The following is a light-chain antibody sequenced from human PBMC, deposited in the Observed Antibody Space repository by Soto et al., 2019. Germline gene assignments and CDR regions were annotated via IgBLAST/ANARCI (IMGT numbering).Light chain of an antibody. CDR1: QSIGSN. V-gene: IGKV3-15*01. Sequence: ETVMTQSPATLSVSPGERATVSCRASQSIGSNLAWYQQRPGQAPRLVIHSASTRATGIPVRFSGSGFGTEFTLTISSLQSEDFAVYYCQQYHDWPPVSFGGGTKVQIK. J-gene: IGKJ4*01. CDR3: QQYHDWPPVS. CDR2: SAS.